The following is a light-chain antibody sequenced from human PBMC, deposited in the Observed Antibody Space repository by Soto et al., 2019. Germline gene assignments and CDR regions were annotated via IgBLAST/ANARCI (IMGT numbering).Light chain of an antibody. V-gene: IGKV3-15*01. CDR1: QSVSRN. Sequence: EVALTQSPGTLSVSPVERASLSCKASQSVSRNLAWYQQKPGQAPRLLIYAASTRATGIPARFSGSGSGTEFTPTISRLQSEDFAVYYCQQYNNWPLITFRQGTRLEI. J-gene: IGKJ5*01. CDR2: AAS. CDR3: QQYNNWPLIT.